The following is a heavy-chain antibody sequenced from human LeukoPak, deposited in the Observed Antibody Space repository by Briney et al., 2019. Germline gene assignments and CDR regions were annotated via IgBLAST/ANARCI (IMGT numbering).Heavy chain of an antibody. J-gene: IGHJ5*02. CDR2: INPNSGGT. CDR1: GYTFTDFY. CDR3: ARGPATRYDFWSGYFGWFDP. D-gene: IGHD3-3*01. Sequence: GASVKVSCKASGYTFTDFYMHWVRQAPGQGLEWMGWINPNSGGTYYAQTFQGRVTMTRDASINTAYMELSRLRSDDTAVYNCARGPATRYDFWSGYFGWFDPWGQGTLVTVSS. V-gene: IGHV1-2*02.